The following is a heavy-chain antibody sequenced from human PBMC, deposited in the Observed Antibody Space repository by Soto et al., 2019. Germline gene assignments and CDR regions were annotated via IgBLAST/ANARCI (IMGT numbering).Heavy chain of an antibody. Sequence: EVQLVKSGGGLVQPGGSLRLSCAASGFTFSDHYMDWVRQAPGKGLEWVGRTRNKANSYTTEYAASVKGRFTISRDDSKNSLYLQMNSLKTEDTAVYYCARDRVTIFGVVVYFDYWGQGTLVTVSS. CDR3: ARDRVTIFGVVVYFDY. J-gene: IGHJ4*02. CDR2: TRNKANSYTT. D-gene: IGHD3-3*01. V-gene: IGHV3-72*01. CDR1: GFTFSDHY.